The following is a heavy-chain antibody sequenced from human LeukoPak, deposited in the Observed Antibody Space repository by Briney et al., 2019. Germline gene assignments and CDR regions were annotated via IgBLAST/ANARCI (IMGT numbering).Heavy chain of an antibody. D-gene: IGHD6-19*01. CDR3: ARWVYSSGWPYFDY. Sequence: ASVKVSCKASGYTFTSYGISWVRQAPGQGLEWMGWISAYNGNTNYAQKLQGRVTMTTDTSTSTAYMELRSLRSDDTAVYYCARWVYSSGWPYFDYWGQGTLVTVSS. V-gene: IGHV1-18*01. CDR2: ISAYNGNT. CDR1: GYTFTSYG. J-gene: IGHJ4*02.